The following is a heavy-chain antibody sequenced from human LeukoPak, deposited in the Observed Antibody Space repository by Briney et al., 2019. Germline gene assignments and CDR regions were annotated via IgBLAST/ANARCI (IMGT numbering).Heavy chain of an antibody. D-gene: IGHD2-15*01. CDR2: MNPNSGNT. Sequence: AASVKVSCKASGYTFTSYDINWVRQATGQGLEWMGWMNPNSGNTGYAQKFQGRVTMTRNTSISTAYMELSSLRSEDTAVYYCARGSCSGGSCYFDYWGQGTLVTVSS. J-gene: IGHJ4*02. CDR1: GYTFTSYD. CDR3: ARGSCSGGSCYFDY. V-gene: IGHV1-8*01.